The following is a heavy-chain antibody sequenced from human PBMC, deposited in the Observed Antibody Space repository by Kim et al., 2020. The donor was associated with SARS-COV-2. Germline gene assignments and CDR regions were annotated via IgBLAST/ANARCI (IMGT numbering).Heavy chain of an antibody. Sequence: GGSLRLSCSASGFTFNNYVMYWVRQAPGKGLQYVSAINADGRSTYDADSVKGRFTISRDNSKSVLFLQMTSLRPEDTALYYCVKDSSNWYYFDSWGQGTL. CDR1: GFTFNNYV. J-gene: IGHJ4*02. CDR2: INADGRST. D-gene: IGHD6-13*01. V-gene: IGHV3-64D*09. CDR3: VKDSSNWYYFDS.